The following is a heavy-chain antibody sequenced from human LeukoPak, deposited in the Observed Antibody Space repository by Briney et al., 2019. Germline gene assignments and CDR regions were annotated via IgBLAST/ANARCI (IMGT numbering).Heavy chain of an antibody. CDR3: ARHGVGIAAAGLGHDY. D-gene: IGHD6-13*01. V-gene: IGHV5-51*01. CDR1: GHSFTSYW. CDR2: IYPGDSAT. J-gene: IGHJ4*02. Sequence: GESLKISCKGSGHSFTSYWIAWVRQMPGKGLEWMGIIYPGDSATRYSPSSQGQVTISADKSISTAYLQWSSLRASDTAMYYCARHGVGIAAAGLGHDYWGQGTLVTVSS.